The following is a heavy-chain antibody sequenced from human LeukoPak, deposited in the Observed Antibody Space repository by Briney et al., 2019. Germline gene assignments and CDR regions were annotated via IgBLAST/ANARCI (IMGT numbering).Heavy chain of an antibody. CDR2: IWYAETTI. D-gene: IGHD6-19*01. J-gene: IGHJ4*02. Sequence: HTGGSLRLSCAASGFTFSSYSMNWVRQAPGKGLEWVAVIWYAETTIYYVDSVQGRFTISRDNSKNTLYLQMNSLRAEDTSVYYCARSLYSSGWLFFDYWGREPWSPSPQ. CDR3: ARSLYSSGWLFFDY. CDR1: GFTFSSYS. V-gene: IGHV3-33*08.